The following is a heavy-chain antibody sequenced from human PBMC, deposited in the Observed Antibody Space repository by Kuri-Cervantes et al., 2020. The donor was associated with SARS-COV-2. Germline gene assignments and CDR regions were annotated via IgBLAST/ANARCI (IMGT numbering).Heavy chain of an antibody. J-gene: IGHJ4*02. Sequence: GGSLRLSCAASGFTFNTYSMDWVRQAPGKGLEWVSSISSSSSYIYYADSVKGRFTISRDNAKNSLYLQMNSLRAEDTAVYYCARARGSHYFDYWGQGTLVTVSS. CDR2: ISSSSSYI. V-gene: IGHV3-21*01. CDR3: ARARGSHYFDY. CDR1: GFTFNTYS.